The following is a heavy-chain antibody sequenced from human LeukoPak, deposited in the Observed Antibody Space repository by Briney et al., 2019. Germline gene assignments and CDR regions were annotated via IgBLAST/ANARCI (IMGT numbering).Heavy chain of an antibody. D-gene: IGHD3-22*01. CDR3: ARGASYYDSSGHFDY. J-gene: IGHJ4*02. Sequence: PGGSLRLSCAASGFTFSSYEMNRVRQAPGKGLEWVSYISSSGSTIYYADSVKGRFTISRDNAKNSLYLQMNSLRAEDTAVYYCARGASYYDSSGHFDYWGQGTLVTVSS. V-gene: IGHV3-48*03. CDR1: GFTFSSYE. CDR2: ISSSGSTI.